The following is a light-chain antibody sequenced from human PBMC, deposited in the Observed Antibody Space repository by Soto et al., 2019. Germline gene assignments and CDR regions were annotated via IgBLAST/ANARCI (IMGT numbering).Light chain of an antibody. Sequence: LTLSPGTRSLSTGERATHSCRASQSVSNNYLAWYQQKPGQAPRLLISGASNRASDIPDRFSGSGSWTDFTLTISRLEPEDFAVYYCLQYGSSPHTFGQGRRLEI. V-gene: IGKV3-20*01. J-gene: IGKJ5*01. CDR3: LQYGSSPHT. CDR2: GAS. CDR1: QSVSNNY.